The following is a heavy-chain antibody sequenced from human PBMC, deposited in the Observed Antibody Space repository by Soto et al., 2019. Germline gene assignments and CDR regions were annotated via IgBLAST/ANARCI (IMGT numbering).Heavy chain of an antibody. CDR1: GGSVSSLY. Sequence: SLTLPLTWTVSGGSVSSLYWSWIRQPPGKGLEWIGYIYYSGSTNYNPSLKSRVTISVDTSKNQFSLKLSSVTAADTAVYYCARTMTTVTTFDYWGQGTLVTVSS. V-gene: IGHV4-59*02. CDR2: IYYSGST. CDR3: ARTMTTVTTFDY. D-gene: IGHD4-17*01. J-gene: IGHJ4*02.